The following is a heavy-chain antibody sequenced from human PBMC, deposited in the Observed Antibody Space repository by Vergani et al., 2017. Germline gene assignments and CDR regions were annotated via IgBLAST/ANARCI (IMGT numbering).Heavy chain of an antibody. V-gene: IGHV3-30*18. J-gene: IGHJ4*02. Sequence: QVQLVESGGGVVQPGRSLRLSCAASGFTFSSYGMHWVRQAPGKGLEWVAVISYDGSNKYYADSVKGRFTISRDNYKNTLYLQMNSLRAEDTAVYYCAKPGGYSSGPIDYWGQGTLVTVSS. CDR3: AKPGGYSSGPIDY. CDR1: GFTFSSYG. D-gene: IGHD6-19*01. CDR2: ISYDGSNK.